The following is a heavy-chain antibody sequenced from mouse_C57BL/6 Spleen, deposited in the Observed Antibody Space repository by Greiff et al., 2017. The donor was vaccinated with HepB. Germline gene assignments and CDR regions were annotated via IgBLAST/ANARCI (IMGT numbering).Heavy chain of an antibody. Sequence: VQLQQSGPELVKPGASVKISCKASGYSFTGYYMNWVKQSPEKSLEWIGEINPSTGGTTYNQKFKAKATLTVDKSSSTAYMPLKSLTSEDSAVYYCARDSSGPYYAMDYWGQGTSGTVSS. V-gene: IGHV1-42*01. J-gene: IGHJ4*01. CDR2: INPSTGGT. CDR3: ARDSSGPYYAMDY. CDR1: GYSFTGYY. D-gene: IGHD3-2*02.